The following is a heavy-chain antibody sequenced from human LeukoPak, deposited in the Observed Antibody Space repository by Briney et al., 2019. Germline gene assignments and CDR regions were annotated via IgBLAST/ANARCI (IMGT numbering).Heavy chain of an antibody. CDR1: GYTFTSYA. Sequence: ASVKVSCKASGYTFTSYAISWVRQAPGQGLEWMGGIIPIFGTANYAQKFQGRVTITADESTSTAYMELSSLRSEDTAVYYCARAKVAGTFTFDYWGQGTLVTVSS. D-gene: IGHD6-19*01. V-gene: IGHV1-69*13. CDR3: ARAKVAGTFTFDY. CDR2: IIPIFGTA. J-gene: IGHJ4*02.